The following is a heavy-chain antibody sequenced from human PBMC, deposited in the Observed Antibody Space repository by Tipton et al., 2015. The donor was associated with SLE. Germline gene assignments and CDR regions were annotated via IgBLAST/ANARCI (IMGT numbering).Heavy chain of an antibody. V-gene: IGHV4-4*07. CDR1: GGSISRYY. J-gene: IGHJ4*02. D-gene: IGHD1-1*01. Sequence: TLSLTCTVSGGSISRYYWGWIRQPAGKGLEWIGRIYTGGNTKYNPSLKSRVTISVDTSKMQFSLRLTSVTAADTAIYFCARHDVSVTGTKGFDYWGQGTLVTVSS. CDR3: ARHDVSVTGTKGFDY. CDR2: IYTGGNT.